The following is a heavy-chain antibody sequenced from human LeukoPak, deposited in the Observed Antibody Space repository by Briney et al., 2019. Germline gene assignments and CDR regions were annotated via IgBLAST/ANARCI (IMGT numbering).Heavy chain of an antibody. CDR1: GYTFTFSF. CDR2: IDPNSDNI. V-gene: IGHV1-2*02. D-gene: IGHD5-18*01. CDR3: ARSAYNYGYVYFDH. J-gene: IGHJ4*02. Sequence: GASVTVSCTASGYTFTFSFIHYVRLAHGPGLERMGWIDPNSDNIRYSETCKDRSTMTRDTSTNTAYTELSWLRSDDTAVYYCARSAYNYGYVYFDHWGQGTLVIVSS.